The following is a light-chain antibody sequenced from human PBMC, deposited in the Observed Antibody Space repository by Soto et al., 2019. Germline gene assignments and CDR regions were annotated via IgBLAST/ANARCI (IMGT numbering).Light chain of an antibody. V-gene: IGLV2-8*01. J-gene: IGLJ1*01. Sequence: QSALAQPPAASGSPGQSVAISCTGTSSDVGGYNYVSWYQQHPGKAPKLMIYEVNKRPSGVPDRFSGSKSGNTASLTVSDLQAEDEADYYCSSYAGGSNVFGTGTKVTVL. CDR3: SSYAGGSNV. CDR1: SSDVGGYNY. CDR2: EVN.